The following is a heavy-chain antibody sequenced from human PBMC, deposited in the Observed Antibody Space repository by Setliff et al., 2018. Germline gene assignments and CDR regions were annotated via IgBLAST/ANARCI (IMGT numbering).Heavy chain of an antibody. V-gene: IGHV3-23*01. CDR1: GFSFSVYA. D-gene: IGHD5-18*01. Sequence: LRLSCAASGFSFSVYAMSWVRQAPRKGLEWVSGGRTGKTDYADSVKGRFTMARDSSTNTVYLQMNSLRGEDTAVYYCAKDLSSNTAASYFFDLWGQGTQVTVSS. CDR2: GRTGKT. CDR3: AKDLSSNTAASYFFDL. J-gene: IGHJ4*02.